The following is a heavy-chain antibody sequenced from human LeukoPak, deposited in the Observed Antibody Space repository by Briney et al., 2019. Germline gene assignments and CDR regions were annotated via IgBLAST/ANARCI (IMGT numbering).Heavy chain of an antibody. CDR1: GGTFSSYA. J-gene: IGHJ4*02. Sequence: SVKVSCKASGGTFSSYAISWVRQAPGQGLEWMGRIIPILGTANYAQKFQGRVTITTDESTSTAYTELSSLRSEDTAVYYCARSPMGDYDSSGYYWGQGTLVTVSS. V-gene: IGHV1-69*11. D-gene: IGHD3-22*01. CDR3: ARSPMGDYDSSGYY. CDR2: IIPILGTA.